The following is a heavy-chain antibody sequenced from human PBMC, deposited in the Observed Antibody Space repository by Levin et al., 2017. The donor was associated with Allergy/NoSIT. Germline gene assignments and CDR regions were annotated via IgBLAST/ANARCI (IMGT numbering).Heavy chain of an antibody. CDR1: GFTFKNYG. V-gene: IGHV3-33*01. CDR2: IWSDGGNK. CDR3: ARDSISTTYSLDY. J-gene: IGHJ4*02. Sequence: PGGSLRLSCAASGFTFKNYGMHWVRQAPGKGLEWVAIIWSDGGNKYYGDSVKGRFTISRDNSKNTLFLQMNSLRVEDTAVYYCARDSISTTYSLDYWGQGTLVTVSS. D-gene: IGHD2/OR15-2a*01.